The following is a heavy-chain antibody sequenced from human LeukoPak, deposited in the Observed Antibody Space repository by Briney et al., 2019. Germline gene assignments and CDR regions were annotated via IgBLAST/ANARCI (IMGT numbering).Heavy chain of an antibody. Sequence: SETLSLTCAVSGYSISSGYYWGWIRQPPGKGLEWIGSIYDSGSTYYNPSLKSRVTISVDTSKNQFSLKLSSVTATDTAVYYCARRRTTVVTPDYAFDIWGQGTMVTVSS. J-gene: IGHJ3*02. CDR2: IYDSGST. CDR3: ARRRTTVVTPDYAFDI. D-gene: IGHD4-23*01. V-gene: IGHV4-38-2*01. CDR1: GYSISSGYY.